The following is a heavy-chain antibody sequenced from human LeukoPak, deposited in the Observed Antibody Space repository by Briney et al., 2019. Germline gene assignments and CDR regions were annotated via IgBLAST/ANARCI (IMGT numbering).Heavy chain of an antibody. J-gene: IGHJ5*02. D-gene: IGHD2-2*01. CDR3: VRRDITSRYVVWFDP. V-gene: IGHV5-51*01. Sequence: GESLKISCKGSGYSFTSYWIGWARQMPGKGLELMGIIYPGDSDTRYRPSFQGQVTISADKSINTAYLQWNSLKASDTAIYYCVRRDITSRYVVWFDPWGQGTPVTVSS. CDR1: GYSFTSYW. CDR2: IYPGDSDT.